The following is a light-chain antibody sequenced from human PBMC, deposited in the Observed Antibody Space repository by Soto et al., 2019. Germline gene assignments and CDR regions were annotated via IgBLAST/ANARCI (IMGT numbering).Light chain of an antibody. J-gene: IGKJ1*01. CDR1: QGISSY. CDR2: AAS. V-gene: IGKV1-9*01. Sequence: DIQMTQSASSLSVSPGDRATLTCRASQGISSYLAWYQQKQGKAPKLLIYAASTLQSGVPSRFSGSGYGTDFNLTISSLQTEDFATYYCQQLNSYSRTFGQGTKVDIK. CDR3: QQLNSYSRT.